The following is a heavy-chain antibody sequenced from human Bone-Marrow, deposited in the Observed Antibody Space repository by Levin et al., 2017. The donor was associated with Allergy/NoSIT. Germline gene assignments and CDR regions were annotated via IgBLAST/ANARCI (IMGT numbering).Heavy chain of an antibody. J-gene: IGHJ4*02. V-gene: IGHV3-23*01. CDR1: GFTFSSFA. D-gene: IGHD1-26*01. Sequence: PGGSLRLSCAASGFTFSSFAMSWVRQAPGKGLEWVSAISPTGGTTPYADSVKGRFTISRDNSKNTLYLQMNSLRPEDTAVYYCAKDRVGTTRIYNYWGLGTLVTVSS. CDR3: AKDRVGTTRIYNY. CDR2: ISPTGGTT.